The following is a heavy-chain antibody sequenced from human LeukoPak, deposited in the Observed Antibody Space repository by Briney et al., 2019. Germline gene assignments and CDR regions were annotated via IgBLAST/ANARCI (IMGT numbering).Heavy chain of an antibody. Sequence: GGSLRLSCAASGLTVSSNYMSWVRQAPGKGLEWVSVIYSGGSTYYADSVKGRFTISRDNSKNTLYLQMNSLRAEDTAVYYCARGPQQLDHFFDYWGQGTLVTVSS. CDR3: ARGPQQLDHFFDY. D-gene: IGHD6-13*01. J-gene: IGHJ4*02. V-gene: IGHV3-53*01. CDR1: GLTVSSNY. CDR2: IYSGGST.